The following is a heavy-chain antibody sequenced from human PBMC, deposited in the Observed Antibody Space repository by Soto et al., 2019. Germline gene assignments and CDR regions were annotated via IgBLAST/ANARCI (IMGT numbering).Heavy chain of an antibody. CDR1: GGSFSGYF. Sequence: SETLSLTCAVSGGSFSGYFWSLIRQPPGKGLEWIGEIDHSGNTKYNPSLKSRVTISVDTSKKQFSLKLNSVTAADTAVYYCARGLYYYDSSGYYLWGQGTLVTVSS. V-gene: IGHV4-34*01. J-gene: IGHJ5*02. D-gene: IGHD3-22*01. CDR2: IDHSGNT. CDR3: ARGLYYYDSSGYYL.